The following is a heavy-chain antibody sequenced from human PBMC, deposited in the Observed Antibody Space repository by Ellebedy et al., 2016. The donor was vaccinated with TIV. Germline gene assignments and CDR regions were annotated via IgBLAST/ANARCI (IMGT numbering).Heavy chain of an antibody. Sequence: SETLSLXXAVYGGSFSGYYWSWIRQPPGKGLEWIGEINHSGSTNYNPSLKSRVTISVDTSKNQFSLKLSSVTAADTAVYYCASGVWCSSTSCADYWGQGTLVTVSS. CDR1: GGSFSGYY. D-gene: IGHD2-2*01. V-gene: IGHV4-34*01. CDR2: INHSGST. CDR3: ASGVWCSSTSCADY. J-gene: IGHJ4*02.